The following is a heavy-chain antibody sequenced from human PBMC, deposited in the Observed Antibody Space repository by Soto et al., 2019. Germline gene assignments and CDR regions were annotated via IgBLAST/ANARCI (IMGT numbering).Heavy chain of an antibody. CDR2: ISYSGGTK. CDR3: ARDGGAAGTFDY. V-gene: IGHV3-30-3*01. CDR1: GFTFSTYS. Sequence: QVQLVESGGGVVQPGGSLKLSCAASGFTFSTYSMQWVRQAPDKGLEWLAVISYSGGTKFYADSVRGRFTISRDNSKNTLNLQMNSLRPGDTAVYYCARDGGAAGTFDYWGRGTLVTVSS. J-gene: IGHJ4*02. D-gene: IGHD6-13*01.